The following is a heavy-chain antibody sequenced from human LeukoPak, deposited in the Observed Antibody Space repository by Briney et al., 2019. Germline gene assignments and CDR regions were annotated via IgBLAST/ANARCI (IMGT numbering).Heavy chain of an antibody. J-gene: IGHJ4*02. CDR3: TLALYTTYYYDSSGYYPPPDY. CDR1: GFTFGDYA. D-gene: IGHD3-22*01. CDR2: IRSKAYGGKT. Sequence: PVRSLRLSCTASGFTFGDYAMSWFRQAPGKGRGWVGFIRSKAYGGKTEYAASVKGRFTISRDDSTSIAHLQMNSLKSEDTAVYYCTLALYTTYYYDSSGYYPPPDYWGQGTLVTVSS. V-gene: IGHV3-49*03.